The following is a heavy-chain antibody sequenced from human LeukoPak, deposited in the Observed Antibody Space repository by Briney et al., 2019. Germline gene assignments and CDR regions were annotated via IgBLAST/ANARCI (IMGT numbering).Heavy chain of an antibody. V-gene: IGHV1-46*01. J-gene: IGHJ4*02. CDR3: ATNSGARHSGN. CDR1: GNAFSNYF. CDR2: IDLSCGST. Sequence: ASVKVSCKASGNAFSNYFIHWVRPAPGEGAGWVGVIDLSCGSTSNTQTFQGRISVSNYMPTSTVYMGLSSLTSEDTAVYFCATNSGARHSGNWGQGTLVTVS. D-gene: IGHD2-21*01.